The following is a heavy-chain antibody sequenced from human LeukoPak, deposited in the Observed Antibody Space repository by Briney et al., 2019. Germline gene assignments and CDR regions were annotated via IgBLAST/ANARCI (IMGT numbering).Heavy chain of an antibody. CDR1: GGSISSYY. Sequence: SETLSLTCTVSGGSISSYYWSWLQLPPGKGLEWIGYIYYTGATYYNPSLKSRVTISLDTSKNQFYLNLSSVTAADTAVYYCARRYYYNLGSFPFDFWGQGTLVTVSS. J-gene: IGHJ4*02. CDR3: ARRYYYNLGSFPFDF. D-gene: IGHD3-10*01. CDR2: IYYTGAT. V-gene: IGHV4-59*12.